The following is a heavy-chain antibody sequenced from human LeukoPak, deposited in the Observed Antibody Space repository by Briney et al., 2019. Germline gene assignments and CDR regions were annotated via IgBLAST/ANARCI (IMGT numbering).Heavy chain of an antibody. J-gene: IGHJ6*03. CDR3: ARYSGSPNWYYYYYMDV. CDR1: GGSISSSIYY. D-gene: IGHD1-26*01. Sequence: SETLSLTCTVSGGSISSSIYYWSWIRQPAGKGLEWIGRIYTSGSTNYNPSLKSRVTISVDTSKNQFSLKLSSVTAADTAVYYCARYSGSPNWYYYYYMDVWGKGTTVTVSS. CDR2: IYTSGST. V-gene: IGHV4-61*02.